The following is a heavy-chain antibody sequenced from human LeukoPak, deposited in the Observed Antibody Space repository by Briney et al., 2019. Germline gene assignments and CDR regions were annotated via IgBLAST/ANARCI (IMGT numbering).Heavy chain of an antibody. J-gene: IGHJ6*03. CDR3: ANRPYDLLGEYYYYYMDV. V-gene: IGHV3-30*18. D-gene: IGHD3-3*01. Sequence: GRSLRLSCAASGFTFSSYGMHWVRQAPGKGLEWVAVISYDGSNKYYADSVKGRLTISRDNSKNTLYLQMNSLRAEDTAVYYCANRPYDLLGEYYYYYMDVWGKGTTVTVSS. CDR2: ISYDGSNK. CDR1: GFTFSSYG.